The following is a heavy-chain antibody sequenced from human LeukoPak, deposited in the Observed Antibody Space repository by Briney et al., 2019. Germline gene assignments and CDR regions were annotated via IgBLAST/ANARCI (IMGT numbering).Heavy chain of an antibody. D-gene: IGHD1-7*01. CDR3: ARDPRSGITGTSAGMDV. V-gene: IGHV3-53*01. CDR2: IYSGGST. Sequence: PGGSLRLSCAASGFTFSSYAMSWVRQAPGKGLEWVSVIYSGGSTYHADSVKGRFTISRDNSKNTLYLQMNSLRAEDTAVYYCARDPRSGITGTSAGMDVRGQGTTVTVSS. CDR1: GFTFSSYA. J-gene: IGHJ6*02.